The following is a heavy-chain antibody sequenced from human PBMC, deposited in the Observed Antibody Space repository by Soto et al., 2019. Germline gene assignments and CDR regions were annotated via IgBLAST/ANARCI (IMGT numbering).Heavy chain of an antibody. CDR2: IYWDDDK. CDR1: GFSLSTSGVG. J-gene: IGHJ3*02. V-gene: IGHV2-5*02. CDR3: AHRPGLWFGGYRDAFDI. D-gene: IGHD3-10*01. Sequence: QITLKESGPTLVKPTQTLTLTCTFSGFSLSTSGVGVGWIRQPPGKALEWLALIYWDDDKRYSPSLKSRLTITTDTSKNQVVLTMTNMDPVDTATYYCAHRPGLWFGGYRDAFDIWGQGTMVTVSS.